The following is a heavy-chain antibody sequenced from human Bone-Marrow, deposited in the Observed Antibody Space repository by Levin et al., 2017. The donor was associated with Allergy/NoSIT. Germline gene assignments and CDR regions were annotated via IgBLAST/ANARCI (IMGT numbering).Heavy chain of an antibody. J-gene: IGHJ6*03. D-gene: IGHD5-18*01. CDR2: ITSDGNSI. Sequence: PGGSLRLSCAASGFTFSDYSMNWVRQAPGKGLEWVSSITSDGNSIFYSDLVKGRFSISRDNANNSLYLQMNSLRAEDTALYSCARVPRDTTDSYAHYYYYSYMDVWGVGTTVTVSS. CDR3: ARVPRDTTDSYAHYYYYSYMDV. V-gene: IGHV3-21*01. CDR1: GFTFSDYS.